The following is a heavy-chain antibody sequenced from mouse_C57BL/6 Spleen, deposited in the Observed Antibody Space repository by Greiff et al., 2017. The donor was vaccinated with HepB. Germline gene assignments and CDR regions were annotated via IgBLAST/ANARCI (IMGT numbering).Heavy chain of an antibody. CDR2: IYPSDSET. Sequence: QVQLQQPGAELVRPGSSVKLSCKASGYTFTSYWMDWVKQRPGQGLEWIGNIYPSDSETHYNQKFKDKATLTVDKSSSTAYMPLSSLTSEDSSVYYCAREDSNGCAYWGQGTLVTVSA. CDR3: AREDSNGCAY. V-gene: IGHV1-61*01. CDR1: GYTFTSYW. J-gene: IGHJ3*01. D-gene: IGHD2-5*01.